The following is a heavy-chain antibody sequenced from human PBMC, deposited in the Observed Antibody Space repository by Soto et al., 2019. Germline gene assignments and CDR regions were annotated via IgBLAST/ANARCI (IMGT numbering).Heavy chain of an antibody. CDR2: ISSSSSYI. Sequence: EVQLVESGGGLVKPGGSLRLSCAASGFTFSSYSMNWVRQAPGKGLEWVSSISSSSSYIYYADSVKGRFTISRDNAKNSLYLQMNSLRAEDTAVYYCARDWSGYADGWFDPWGQGTLVTVSS. CDR3: ARDWSGYADGWFDP. CDR1: GFTFSSYS. J-gene: IGHJ5*02. D-gene: IGHD5-12*01. V-gene: IGHV3-21*01.